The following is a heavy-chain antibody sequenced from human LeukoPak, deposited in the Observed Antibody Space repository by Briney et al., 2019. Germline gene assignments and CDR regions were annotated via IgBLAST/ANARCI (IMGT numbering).Heavy chain of an antibody. CDR3: AREDTGDYYSYYFDY. J-gene: IGHJ4*02. D-gene: IGHD3-22*01. CDR1: GGSISSYY. Sequence: RASETLSLTCTVSGGSISSYYWSWIRQPAGKGLEWIGRISTSGSTNYSPSLKSRVSMSVDASKNQFSLRLSSVTAADTAVYYCAREDTGDYYSYYFDYWGQGTLVTVSS. CDR2: ISTSGST. V-gene: IGHV4-4*07.